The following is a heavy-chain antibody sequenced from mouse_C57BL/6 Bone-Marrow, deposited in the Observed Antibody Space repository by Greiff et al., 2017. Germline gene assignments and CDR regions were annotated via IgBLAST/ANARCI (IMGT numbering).Heavy chain of an antibody. CDR2: IRNKANNPAT. CDR1: GFTFSDAW. Sequence: EVKLEESGGGLVRPGGSMKLSCAASGFTFSDAWMDWVRQSPEKGLEWVAEIRNKANNPATYYAESVKGRFTISRDDSKSSVYLQMNSLRAEDTGIYYCAYYYYAMDYWGQGTSVTVSS. J-gene: IGHJ4*01. CDR3: AYYYYAMDY. V-gene: IGHV6-6*01.